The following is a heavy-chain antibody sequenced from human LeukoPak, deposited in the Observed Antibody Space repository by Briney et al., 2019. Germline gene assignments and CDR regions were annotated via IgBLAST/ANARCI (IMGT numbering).Heavy chain of an antibody. CDR2: MNPNSGST. Sequence: ASVKVSCKASGYTFTSYDINWVRQATGQGLEWMGWMNPNSGSTGYAQKFQGRVTITRNTSISTAYMELSSLRSEDTAVYYCARISFSYDGSGYYYKYFQHWGQGTLVTVSS. V-gene: IGHV1-8*03. D-gene: IGHD3-22*01. J-gene: IGHJ1*01. CDR1: GYTFTSYD. CDR3: ARISFSYDGSGYYYKYFQH.